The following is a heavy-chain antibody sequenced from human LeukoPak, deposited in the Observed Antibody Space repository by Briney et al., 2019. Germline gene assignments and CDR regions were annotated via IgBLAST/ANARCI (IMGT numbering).Heavy chain of an antibody. CDR2: IYYIGNT. D-gene: IGHD1-26*01. Sequence: SDTLSLTCTVSGASISTSSYYWAWLRQPPGKGLEWIGTIYYIGNTFYNPSLKSRVTISVDTSRNQFSLKLNSVTAADTAVYYCARRPRGYFDYWGQGTLVTVSS. CDR3: ARRPRGYFDY. V-gene: IGHV4-39*01. CDR1: GASISTSSYY. J-gene: IGHJ4*02.